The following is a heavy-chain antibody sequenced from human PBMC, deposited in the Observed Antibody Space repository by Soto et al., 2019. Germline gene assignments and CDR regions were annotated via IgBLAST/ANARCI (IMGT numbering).Heavy chain of an antibody. D-gene: IGHD2-8*01. CDR1: FA. CDR2: ISENGVNK. V-gene: IGHV3-30*09. CDR3: ARRLTKTVSALGY. Sequence: FAIHWVRQAPGKGLEWVAVISENGVNKYSAESVRGRFVISRDNSKNTVELEMNSLRPEDTAIYFCARRLTKTVSALGYWGQGTLVTVSS. J-gene: IGHJ4*02.